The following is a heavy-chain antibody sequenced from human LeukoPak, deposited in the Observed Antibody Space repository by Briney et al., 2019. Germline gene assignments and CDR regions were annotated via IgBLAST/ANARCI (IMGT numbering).Heavy chain of an antibody. V-gene: IGHV5-51*01. CDR1: GYTFSSYW. CDR2: IYPGDSDT. J-gene: IGHJ4*02. D-gene: IGHD3-3*01. CDR3: ARQNDFRLDY. Sequence: GESLKISCKGSGYTFSSYWIGWVRQMPGKGLEWMGIIYPGDSDTRYSPTLQGHVTISVDTSIGTAYLQWSSLKASYTAIYYCARQNDFRLDYWGQGTLVTVSA.